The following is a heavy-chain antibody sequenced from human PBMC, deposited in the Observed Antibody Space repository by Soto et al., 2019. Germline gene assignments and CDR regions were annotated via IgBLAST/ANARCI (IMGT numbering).Heavy chain of an antibody. CDR1: GGSISSGGYY. D-gene: IGHD4-17*01. J-gene: IGHJ6*02. CDR2: INSSSSYI. V-gene: IGHV3-21*01. Sequence: ETLSLTCTVSGGSISSGGYYWSWIRQHPGKGLEWVSSINSSSSYIYYADSVKGRFTISRDNAKNSLYLQMNSLRAEDTAVYYCARDRTDYGDYVGGDYYYYGMDVWGQGTTVTVS. CDR3: ARDRTDYGDYVGGDYYYYGMDV.